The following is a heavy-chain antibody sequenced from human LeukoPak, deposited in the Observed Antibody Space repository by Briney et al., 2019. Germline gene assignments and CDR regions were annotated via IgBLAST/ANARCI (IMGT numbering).Heavy chain of an antibody. CDR1: GGSISSYY. D-gene: IGHD3-16*01. Sequence: SETLSLTCTVSGGSISSYYWSWIRQPPGKGLEWIGYIYYSGSTYYNPSLKSRVTISVDTSKNQFSLKLSSVTAADTAVYYCARTPWGNRGIYYMDVWGKGTTVTVSS. CDR2: IYYSGST. V-gene: IGHV4-59*06. J-gene: IGHJ6*03. CDR3: ARTPWGNRGIYYMDV.